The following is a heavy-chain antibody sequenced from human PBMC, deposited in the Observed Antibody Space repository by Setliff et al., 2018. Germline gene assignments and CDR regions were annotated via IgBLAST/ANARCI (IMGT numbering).Heavy chain of an antibody. Sequence: SVKVSCKTSGGTFNSYGIDWVRQAPGQGLEWMGGFDPEDGETIYAQKFQGRVTITADKSTSTSYMELSSLRSEDTAVYYCARDYSSSWDYYYYYMDARGKETTFTVAS. D-gene: IGHD6-13*01. CDR3: ARDYSSSWDYYYYYMDA. CDR2: FDPEDGET. V-gene: IGHV1-69*10. CDR1: GGTFNSYG. J-gene: IGHJ6*03.